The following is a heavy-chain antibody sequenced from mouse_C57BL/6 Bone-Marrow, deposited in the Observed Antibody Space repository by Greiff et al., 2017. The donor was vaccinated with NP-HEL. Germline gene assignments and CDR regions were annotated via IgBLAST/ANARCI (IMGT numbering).Heavy chain of an antibody. CDR2: IYPGSGNT. Sequence: QVQLQQSGAELVRPGASVKLSCKASGYTFTDYYINWVKQRPGQGLEWIARIYPGSGNTYYNEKFKGKATLTAEKSSSTAYMQLSSLTSEDAAVYFCARERITTVVAPYAMDYWGQGTSVTVSS. D-gene: IGHD1-1*01. CDR1: GYTFTDYY. CDR3: ARERITTVVAPYAMDY. V-gene: IGHV1-76*01. J-gene: IGHJ4*01.